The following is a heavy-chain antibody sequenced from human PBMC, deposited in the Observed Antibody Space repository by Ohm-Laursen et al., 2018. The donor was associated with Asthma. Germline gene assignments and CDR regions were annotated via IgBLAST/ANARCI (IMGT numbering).Heavy chain of an antibody. CDR2: INPNGGST. CDR1: GYTFTSYS. D-gene: IGHD2-2*01. CDR3: ARAYCRSTSCYDY. V-gene: IGHV1-46*01. Sequence: GASVKVSCKASGYTFTSYSMHWVRQAPGQGLEWMGIINPNGGSTSHAQKFQGRVTMTRDTSTSTVYMELSSLRSEDTAVYYCARAYCRSTSCYDYWGQGSLVTVSS. J-gene: IGHJ4*02.